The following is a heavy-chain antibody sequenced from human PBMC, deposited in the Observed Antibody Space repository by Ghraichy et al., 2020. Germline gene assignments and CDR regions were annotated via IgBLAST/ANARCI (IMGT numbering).Heavy chain of an antibody. D-gene: IGHD3-3*01. CDR3: ARTERVGFGVGYFDI. Sequence: SETLSLTCTVSGGSFSSYYRSWIRQPPGKGLEWIGYIYYSGSTNYNPSLNSRTTITVDTSKNQFSLKLSSVTAADTAVYYCARTERVGFGVGYFDIWGQGTMVTVSS. J-gene: IGHJ3*02. V-gene: IGHV4-59*01. CDR1: GGSFSSYY. CDR2: IYYSGST.